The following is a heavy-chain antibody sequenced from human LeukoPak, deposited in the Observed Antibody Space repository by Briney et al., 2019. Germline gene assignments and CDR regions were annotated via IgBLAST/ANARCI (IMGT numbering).Heavy chain of an antibody. J-gene: IGHJ6*02. CDR3: ARDGAVVVPAAISGLMDV. CDR1: RFTFSSYA. CDR2: ISYDGSNK. Sequence: GRSLRLSCAASRFTFSSYAMHWVRQAPGKGLEWVAVISYDGSNKYYADSVKGRFTISRDNSKNTLYLQMNSLRAEDTAVYYCARDGAVVVPAAISGLMDVWGQGTTVTVSS. V-gene: IGHV3-30-3*01. D-gene: IGHD2-2*01.